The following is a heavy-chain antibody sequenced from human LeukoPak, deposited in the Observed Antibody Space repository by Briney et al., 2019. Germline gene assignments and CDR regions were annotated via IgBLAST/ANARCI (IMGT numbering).Heavy chain of an antibody. CDR3: AREIGGSGSYYTFTEHNDY. D-gene: IGHD3-10*01. CDR1: GFTFSSYS. V-gene: IGHV3-21*01. Sequence: GGSLRLSCAASGFTFSSYSMNWVRQAPGKGLEWVSSISSSSSYIYYAHSVKGRFTISRDNAKNSLYLQMNSLRAEDTAVYYCAREIGGSGSYYTFTEHNDYWGQGTLVTVSS. CDR2: ISSSSSYI. J-gene: IGHJ4*02.